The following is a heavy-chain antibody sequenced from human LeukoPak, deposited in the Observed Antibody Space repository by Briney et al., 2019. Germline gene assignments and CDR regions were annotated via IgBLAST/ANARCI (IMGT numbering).Heavy chain of an antibody. CDR2: IIPIFGTA. Sequence: SSVKVSCKASGGTFSSYAISWVRQAPGQGLEWMGGIIPIFGTANYAQKFQGRVTITADESTSTAYMELSSLRSEDTAVYYCARFGELLSQFDHWGQGTLVTVSS. CDR3: ARFGELLSQFDH. CDR1: GGTFSSYA. J-gene: IGHJ4*02. V-gene: IGHV1-69*01. D-gene: IGHD3-10*01.